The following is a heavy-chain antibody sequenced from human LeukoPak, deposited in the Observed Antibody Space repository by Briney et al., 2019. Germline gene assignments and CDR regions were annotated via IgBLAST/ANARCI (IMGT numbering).Heavy chain of an antibody. CDR3: ARSGVGYYYDRSVYYPLDY. J-gene: IGHJ4*02. D-gene: IGHD3-22*01. V-gene: IGHV1-18*01. CDR1: VHTFTNFG. Sequence: ASVKVSSKPSVHTFTNFGISWVRQAPGQGLEWMGWISAYNGNTNYAQKLQGRVTMTTDTSTSTAYMELRSLRSDDTAVYYCARSGVGYYYDRSVYYPLDYWGQGTLVTVSS. CDR2: ISAYNGNT.